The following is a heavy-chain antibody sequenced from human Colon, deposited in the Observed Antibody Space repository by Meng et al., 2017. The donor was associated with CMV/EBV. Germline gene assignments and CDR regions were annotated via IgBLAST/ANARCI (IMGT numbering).Heavy chain of an antibody. CDR3: ARDRWFTF. V-gene: IGHV3-23*01. D-gene: IGHD2-15*01. J-gene: IGHJ4*02. CDR2: IGRGSGA. CDR1: GFTFTSYD. Sequence: DVQFLDCGGCLSPPGGSMRLSCAASGFTFTSYDMSWVRQAPGKGLEWVSTIGRGSGANYADSVQGRFTMSRDNSKNTVYLEMNNLRAEDTAIYYCARDRWFTFWGQGVLVTVSS.